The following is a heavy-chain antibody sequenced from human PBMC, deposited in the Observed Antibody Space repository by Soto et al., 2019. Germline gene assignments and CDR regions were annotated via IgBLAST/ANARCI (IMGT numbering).Heavy chain of an antibody. D-gene: IGHD2-2*01. CDR1: GYTFTSYY. Sequence: ASVKVSCKASGYTFTSYYMHWVRQAPGQGLEWMGIINPSGGSTSYAQKFQGRVTMTGDTSTSTVYMELSSLRSEDTAVYYCARDRRSSRVVPAARYYGMDVWGQGTTVTVSS. J-gene: IGHJ6*02. CDR3: ARDRRSSRVVPAARYYGMDV. V-gene: IGHV1-46*01. CDR2: INPSGGST.